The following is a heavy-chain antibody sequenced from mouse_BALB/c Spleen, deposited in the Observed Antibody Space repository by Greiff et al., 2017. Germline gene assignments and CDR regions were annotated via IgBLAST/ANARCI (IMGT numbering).Heavy chain of an antibody. Sequence: EVQRVESGGGLVKPGGSLKLSCAASGFTFSSYAMSWVRQSPEKRLEWVAEISSGGSYTYYPDTVTGRFTISRDNAKNTLYLEMSSLRSEDTAMYYCARDYYGSSMDYWGQGTSVTVSS. CDR2: ISSGGSYT. V-gene: IGHV5-9-4*01. CDR3: ARDYYGSSMDY. J-gene: IGHJ4*01. CDR1: GFTFSSYA. D-gene: IGHD1-1*01.